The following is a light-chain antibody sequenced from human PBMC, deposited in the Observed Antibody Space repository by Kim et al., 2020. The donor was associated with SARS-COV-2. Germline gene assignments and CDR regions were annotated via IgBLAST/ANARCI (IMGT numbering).Light chain of an antibody. Sequence: RQTATPTCTGNNNNVGNQGAAWLQQHQGHPPKLLSYRNNNRPSGISERFSASRSGDTASLTITGLQPEDETDYYCSAWDSSLSAWVFGGGTQLTVL. V-gene: IGLV10-54*04. CDR3: SAWDSSLSAWV. CDR2: RNN. J-gene: IGLJ3*02. CDR1: NNNVGNQG.